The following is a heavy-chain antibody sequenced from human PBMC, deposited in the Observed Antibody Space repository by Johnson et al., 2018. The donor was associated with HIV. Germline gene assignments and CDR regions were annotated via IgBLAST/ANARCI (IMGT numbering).Heavy chain of an antibody. D-gene: IGHD6-13*01. CDR2: INQYGNEK. CDR1: GFTFGNYW. J-gene: IGHJ3*02. CDR3: ARDGRLAAAGAWGAFDI. Sequence: EQLVESGGGLVQPGGSLRLSCAASGFTFGNYWMTWVRQAPGKGLEWVANINQYGNEKYFVDSVKGRFTISRDNAKNSLYLQLNSLRTEDTAVYYCARDGRLAAAGAWGAFDIWCQGTMVTVSS. V-gene: IGHV3-7*05.